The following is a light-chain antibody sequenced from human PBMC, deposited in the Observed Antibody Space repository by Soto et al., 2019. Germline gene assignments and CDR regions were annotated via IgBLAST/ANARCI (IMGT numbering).Light chain of an antibody. V-gene: IGKV1-39*01. J-gene: IGKJ5*01. CDR2: AAS. CDR3: QHIYSIPIT. CDR1: QSISSD. Sequence: DIQMTQSPSSLSASVVDRFTITFLASQSISSDLNWYQQKAGKAPKLLIYAASTLQSGVPSRFSGSGSGTDFTLTISSLQPEDFATYYCQHIYSIPITFGQGTRLEIK.